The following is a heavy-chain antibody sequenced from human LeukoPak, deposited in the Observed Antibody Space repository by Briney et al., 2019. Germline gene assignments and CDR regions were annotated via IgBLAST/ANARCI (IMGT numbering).Heavy chain of an antibody. J-gene: IGHJ4*02. CDR2: IHYSGNT. Sequence: SETLSLTCAVYGGSFSGYYWSWIRQPPGKGLEWIGSIHYSGNTYYNPSLKSRVTISVDTSKNQFSLKLSAVTATDTAVYYCARVGGDLVYFDNWGQGTLVAVSS. V-gene: IGHV4-34*01. CDR1: GGSFSGYY. CDR3: ARVGGDLVYFDN. D-gene: IGHD3-16*01.